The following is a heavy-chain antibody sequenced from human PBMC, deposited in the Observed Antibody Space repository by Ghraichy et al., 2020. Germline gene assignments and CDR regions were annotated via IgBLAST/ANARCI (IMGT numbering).Heavy chain of an antibody. Sequence: LSLTCAASGFTFSSYAMSWVRQAPGKGLEWVSAISGSGGSTYYADSVKGRFTISRDNSKNTLYLQMNSLRAEDTAVYYCVKDQEYYDSSGYSGMDVWGQGTTVTVSS. V-gene: IGHV3-23*01. CDR2: ISGSGGST. CDR1: GFTFSSYA. CDR3: VKDQEYYDSSGYSGMDV. J-gene: IGHJ6*02. D-gene: IGHD3-22*01.